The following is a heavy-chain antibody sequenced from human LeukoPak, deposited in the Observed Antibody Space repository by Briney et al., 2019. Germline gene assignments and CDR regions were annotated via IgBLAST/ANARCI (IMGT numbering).Heavy chain of an antibody. V-gene: IGHV3-30*03. Sequence: PGRPLRLSCAASGFTFSSYGMHWVRQAPGKGLEWVAVISYDGSNKYYADSVKGRFTIPRDNSKNTLYLQMNSLRAEDTAVYYCAGSIGVVYYDSSGPLGYWGQGTLVTVSS. J-gene: IGHJ4*02. CDR1: GFTFSSYG. D-gene: IGHD3-22*01. CDR2: ISYDGSNK. CDR3: AGSIGVVYYDSSGPLGY.